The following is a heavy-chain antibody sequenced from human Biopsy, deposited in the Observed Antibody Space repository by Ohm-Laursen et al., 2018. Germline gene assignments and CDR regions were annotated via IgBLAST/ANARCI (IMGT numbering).Heavy chain of an antibody. CDR2: FYSSGTT. CDR3: ARAPADQYAARNYYSSHAFDM. V-gene: IGHV4-61*01. D-gene: IGHD3-10*01. Sequence: TLSLTCTVSDAYASSGRYYCTWIRQPPRKPLEWIGYFYSSGTTRYNPSLESRLSISMDTSKNEVSLRLISMTAADTAVYFCARAPADQYAARNYYSSHAFDMWGQGTKVTVSS. J-gene: IGHJ3*02. CDR1: DAYASSGRYY.